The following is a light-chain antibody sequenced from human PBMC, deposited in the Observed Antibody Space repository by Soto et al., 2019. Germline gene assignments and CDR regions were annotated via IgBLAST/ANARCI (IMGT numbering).Light chain of an antibody. CDR1: SSDVGGYKY. CDR3: SAYAGSSNV. CDR2: EVN. V-gene: IGLV2-8*01. J-gene: IGLJ1*01. Sequence: QSVLTQPPSASGSPGQSVAISCTGTSSDVGGYKYVSWYQQHPGKAPKLMIYEVNQRPSGVPDRFSGSKSGNTASLTVSGLQAEDEADYYCSAYAGSSNVFGTGTKLTVL.